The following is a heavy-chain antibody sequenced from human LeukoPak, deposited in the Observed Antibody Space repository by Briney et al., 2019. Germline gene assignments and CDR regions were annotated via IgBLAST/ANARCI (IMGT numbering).Heavy chain of an antibody. Sequence: SETLSLTCTVSGYSISSGYFWGWIRQPPGKGLEWIGSIYYSGSTYYNPSLKSRVTISVDTSKNQFSLKLSSVTAADTAVYYCAREFEGYCTNGVCRGWSDPWGQGTLVTVSS. J-gene: IGHJ5*02. CDR1: GYSISSGYF. D-gene: IGHD2-8*01. CDR3: AREFEGYCTNGVCRGWSDP. CDR2: IYYSGST. V-gene: IGHV4-38-2*02.